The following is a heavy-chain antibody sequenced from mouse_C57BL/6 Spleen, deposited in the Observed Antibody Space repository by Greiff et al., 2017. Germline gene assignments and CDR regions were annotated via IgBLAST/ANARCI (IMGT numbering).Heavy chain of an antibody. CDR1: GYTFTSYW. J-gene: IGHJ3*01. D-gene: IGHD2-4*01. Sequence: VQLQQSGAELAQPGASVKLSCKASGYTFTSYWMHWVKQRPGQGLEWIGYINPSSGYTTYNQKFKDKATLTADKSSSTAYMQLSSLTYEDSAVYYCASSRYDYDGAWFAYWGQGTLVTVSA. V-gene: IGHV1-7*01. CDR2: INPSSGYT. CDR3: ASSRYDYDGAWFAY.